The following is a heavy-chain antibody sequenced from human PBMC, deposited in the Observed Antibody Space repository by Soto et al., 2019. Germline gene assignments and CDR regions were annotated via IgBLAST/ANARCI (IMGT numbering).Heavy chain of an antibody. V-gene: IGHV3-15*07. CDR3: TTDYYSTIIIVRFDY. Sequence: AGSLRLPCADSSVIFTNAWIISCLQAPKKRLEWVGRIKSKTDGGTTDYAEPVKGRFAISRDDSNNMVYLQMNSLKIEDTSVYYCTTDYYSTIIIVRFDYWGHGTLVTVSS. CDR2: IKSKTDGGTT. J-gene: IGHJ4*01. CDR1: SVIFTNAW. D-gene: IGHD3-22*01.